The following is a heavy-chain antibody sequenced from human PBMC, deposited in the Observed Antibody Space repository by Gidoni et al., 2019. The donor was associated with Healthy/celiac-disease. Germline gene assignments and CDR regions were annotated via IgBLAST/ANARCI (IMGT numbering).Heavy chain of an antibody. J-gene: IGHJ4*02. CDR1: GGTFSSYT. Sequence: QVQLVQSGAEVKKPGSSVKVSCKASGGTFSSYTISWVRQAPGQGLEWMGRIIPILGIANYAQKFQGRVTITADKSTSTAYMELSSLRSEDTAVYYCARVFPTGRMTTVGYFDYWGQGTLSPSPQ. V-gene: IGHV1-69*02. CDR3: ARVFPTGRMTTVGYFDY. D-gene: IGHD4-17*01. CDR2: IIPILGIA.